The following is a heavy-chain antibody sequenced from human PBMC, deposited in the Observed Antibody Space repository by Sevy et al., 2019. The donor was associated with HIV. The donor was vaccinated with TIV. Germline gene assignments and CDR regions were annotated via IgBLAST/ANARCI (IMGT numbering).Heavy chain of an antibody. CDR2: ITDSGGDT. Sequence: GGYLRLSCAASGFTFSSYAMSWVRQAPGKGLEWVSAITDSGGDTYYTDSVKGRFTISRDKSKNTVSLQMNCLRAEDTAMYYCVREGPHGDSSFDYWGQGTLVLVSS. J-gene: IGHJ4*02. D-gene: IGHD4-17*01. CDR3: VREGPHGDSSFDY. V-gene: IGHV3-23*01. CDR1: GFTFSSYA.